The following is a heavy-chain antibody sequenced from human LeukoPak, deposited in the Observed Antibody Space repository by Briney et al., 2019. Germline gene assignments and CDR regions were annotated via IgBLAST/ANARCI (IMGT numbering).Heavy chain of an antibody. J-gene: IGHJ4*02. CDR3: ARVGCSNISCYDYYDY. CDR2: VYHSGST. D-gene: IGHD2-2*01. V-gene: IGHV4-4*02. Sequence: SETLSLTCAVSGGSISSGNWWTWVRQPPGKGLEWIGEVYHSGSTNYNPSLKSRVTILVDNSKNQFSLKLSSVAAADTAVYYCARVGCSNISCYDYYDYWGQGTLVTVSS. CDR1: GGSISSGNW.